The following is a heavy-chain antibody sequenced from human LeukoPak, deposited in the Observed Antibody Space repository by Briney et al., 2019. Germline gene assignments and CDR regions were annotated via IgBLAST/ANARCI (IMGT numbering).Heavy chain of an antibody. CDR3: ARPGSSSFDY. CDR2: MNPNSGIT. J-gene: IGHJ4*02. CDR1: GYTFTTYD. Sequence: ASVKVSCKASGYTFTTYDINWVRQATGQGLEWMGWMNPNSGITGYAQKFQGRVTMTRDTSISTAYMELSSLTSDDTAVYYCARPGSSSFDYWGQGTLVTVSS. D-gene: IGHD6-6*01. V-gene: IGHV1-8*01.